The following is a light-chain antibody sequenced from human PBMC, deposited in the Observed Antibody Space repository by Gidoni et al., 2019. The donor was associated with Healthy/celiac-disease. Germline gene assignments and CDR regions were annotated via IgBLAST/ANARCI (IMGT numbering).Light chain of an antibody. CDR3: QQSYSTPFT. Sequence: DIQMTQSPSSLSASVGDRVTITCRASQSISSYLNWYQQKPGKAHKLLIYAASSLQSGVPSRFSGSGSGTDFTLTISSLQPADFATYYCQQSYSTPFTFGPGTKVDIK. CDR2: AAS. CDR1: QSISSY. J-gene: IGKJ3*01. V-gene: IGKV1-39*01.